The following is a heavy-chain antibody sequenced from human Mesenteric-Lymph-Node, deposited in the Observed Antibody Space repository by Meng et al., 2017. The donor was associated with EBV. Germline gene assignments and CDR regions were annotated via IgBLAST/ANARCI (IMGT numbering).Heavy chain of an antibody. CDR1: GRTFSSYA. V-gene: IGHV1-69*01. Sequence: QVQLVQSGAEVKKPGSSVKVSGKASGRTFSSYAISLVRQPPGQGLEWMGGIIPIFGTANSAQKFQGRVTITADESTSTAYMELSSLRSEDTAVYYCARVDIVATVFDYWGQGTLVTVSS. D-gene: IGHD5-12*01. CDR2: IIPIFGTA. CDR3: ARVDIVATVFDY. J-gene: IGHJ4*02.